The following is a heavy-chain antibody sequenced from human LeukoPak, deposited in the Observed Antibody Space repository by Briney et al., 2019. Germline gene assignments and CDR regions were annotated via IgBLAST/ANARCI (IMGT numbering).Heavy chain of an antibody. CDR3: ARGPSSGYSYG. D-gene: IGHD5-18*01. CDR1: CGSLSSYY. J-gene: IGHJ4*02. CDR2: IYYSGST. Sequence: SETLSLTCTVSCGSLSSYYWSWIRQPPGKGLEWIGYIYYSGSTNYNPSLKSRVTISVNTSKNQFSLNLSSVTAADTAVYYCARGPSSGYSYGWGQGTLVTVSS. V-gene: IGHV4-59*01.